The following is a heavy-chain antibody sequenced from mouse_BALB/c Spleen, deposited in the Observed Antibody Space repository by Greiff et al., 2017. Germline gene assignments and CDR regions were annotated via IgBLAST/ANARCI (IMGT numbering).Heavy chain of an antibody. V-gene: IGHV1-55*01. Sequence: VQLQQPGAELVKPGTSVKLSCKASGYNFTSYWINWVKLRPGQGLEWIGDIYPGSGSTNYNEKFKSKATLTVDTSSSTAYMQLSSLASEDSALYYCARRGGNFDYWGQGTTLTVSS. CDR2: IYPGSGST. J-gene: IGHJ2*01. CDR1: GYNFTSYW. D-gene: IGHD2-14*01. CDR3: ARRGGNFDY.